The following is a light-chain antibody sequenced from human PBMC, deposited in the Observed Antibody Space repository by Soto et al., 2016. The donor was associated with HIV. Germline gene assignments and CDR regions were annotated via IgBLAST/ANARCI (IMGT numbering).Light chain of an antibody. Sequence: SYVLTQPPSVSVAPGKTARISCGGNNIGDKSVHWYQQKPGQAPVLVVYADSDRPSGIPERFSGSNSGNTATLTISRVEAGDEADYYCQVWDSDNDHVVFGGGTKLTV. CDR1: NIGDKS. CDR2: ADS. V-gene: IGLV3-21*03. J-gene: IGLJ2*01. CDR3: QVWDSDNDHVV.